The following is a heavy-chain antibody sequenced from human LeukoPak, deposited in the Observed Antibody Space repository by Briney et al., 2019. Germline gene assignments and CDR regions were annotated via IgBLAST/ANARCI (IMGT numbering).Heavy chain of an antibody. CDR3: ARDRVGATFARPFDY. V-gene: IGHV4-38-2*02. CDR1: GYSISSGYY. D-gene: IGHD1-26*01. CDR2: IYHSGST. Sequence: PSETLSLTCTVSGYSISSGYYWGWIRQPPGKGLEWIGTIYHSGSTYYNPSLNSRVTISVDTSKNQFSLKLSSVTAADTAVYYCARDRVGATFARPFDYWGQGTLVTVSS. J-gene: IGHJ4*02.